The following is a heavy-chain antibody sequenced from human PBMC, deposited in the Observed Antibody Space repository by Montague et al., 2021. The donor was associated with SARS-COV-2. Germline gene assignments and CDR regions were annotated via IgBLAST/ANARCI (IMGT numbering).Heavy chain of an antibody. CDR2: IYYSGST. CDR1: GGSISSSSYY. J-gene: IGHJ4*02. V-gene: IGHV4-39*01. D-gene: IGHD6-19*01. Sequence: SETLSLTCTVSGGSISSSSYYWGWIRQPPGKGLEWIGSIYYSGSTYYNPSLKSRVTISVDTSKNQFSLKLSSVTAADTAVYYCARSCGQWLLCGYYCDYWGQGTLGTVSS. CDR3: ARSCGQWLLCGYYCDY.